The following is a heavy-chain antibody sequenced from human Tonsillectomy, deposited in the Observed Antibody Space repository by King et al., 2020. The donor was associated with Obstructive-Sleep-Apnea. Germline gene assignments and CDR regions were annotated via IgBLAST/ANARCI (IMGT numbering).Heavy chain of an antibody. Sequence: QLVQSGGGLVQPGRSLKLSCAASGFTFDDYAMHWVRQAPGKGLEWVSGISWNSGSIGYADPVKGRFTISRDNAKNSLYLQMNSLRAEDTALYYCAKDTDYYGSGGQPDYWGQGTLVTVSS. D-gene: IGHD3-10*01. V-gene: IGHV3-9*01. J-gene: IGHJ4*02. CDR1: GFTFDDYA. CDR2: ISWNSGSI. CDR3: AKDTDYYGSGGQPDY.